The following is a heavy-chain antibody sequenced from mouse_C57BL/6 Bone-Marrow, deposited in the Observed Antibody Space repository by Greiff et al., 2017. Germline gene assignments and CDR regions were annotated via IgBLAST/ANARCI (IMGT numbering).Heavy chain of an antibody. D-gene: IGHD3-3*01. CDR1: GFSLTSYG. Sequence: VKLVESGPGLVAPSQSLSITCTVSGFSLTSYGVHWVRQPPGKGLEWLGVIWAGGSTNSNSAFMSRVGISKDNAKSQVFLKMNSLQNDDTAMYYCARDRENAMGYWGQGNSVTVSS. J-gene: IGHJ4*01. CDR3: ARDRENAMGY. V-gene: IGHV2-9*02. CDR2: IWAGGST.